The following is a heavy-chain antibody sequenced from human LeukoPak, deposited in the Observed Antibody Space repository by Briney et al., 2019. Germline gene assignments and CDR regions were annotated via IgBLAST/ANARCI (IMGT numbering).Heavy chain of an antibody. Sequence: GGSLRLSCAASGFTFSSYAMNWVRQAPGKGLEWVSGISGSGTNTDYIDSVKGRFTVSRDNSKNTLYLQMNNLRPDDTAVYYCAKDLMRDRWFGESWGQGTLVTVSS. J-gene: IGHJ5*02. CDR3: AKDLMRDRWFGES. V-gene: IGHV3-23*01. D-gene: IGHD3-10*01. CDR2: ISGSGTNT. CDR1: GFTFSSYA.